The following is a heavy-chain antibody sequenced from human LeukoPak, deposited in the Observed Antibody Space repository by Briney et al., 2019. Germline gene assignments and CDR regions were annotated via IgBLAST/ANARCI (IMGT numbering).Heavy chain of an antibody. D-gene: IGHD3-22*01. CDR3: ARFSGENYYDSSGYPGIDY. J-gene: IGHJ4*02. Sequence: ASVNVSRKASGYTFTSYDINWVRQATGQGLEWMGWMNPNSGNTGYAQKFQGRVTITRNTSISTAYMELSSVRSEDTAVYYCARFSGENYYDSSGYPGIDYWGQGTLVTVSS. CDR1: GYTFTSYD. CDR2: MNPNSGNT. V-gene: IGHV1-8*01.